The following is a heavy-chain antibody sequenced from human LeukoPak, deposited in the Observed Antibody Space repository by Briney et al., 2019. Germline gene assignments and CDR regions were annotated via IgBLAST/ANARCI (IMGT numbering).Heavy chain of an antibody. J-gene: IGHJ4*02. D-gene: IGHD3-22*01. CDR1: GFTFSNAW. CDR3: TMDYYDSSGYYPPLDY. V-gene: IGHV3-15*04. CDR2: IESKTDGGTT. Sequence: PGGSLRLSCAASGFTFSNAWMSWVRQAPGKGLEWVGRIESKTDGGTTDYAAPVKGRFTISRDDSKNTLYLQTNSLKTEDTAVYYCTMDYYDSSGYYPPLDYWGQGTLVTVSS.